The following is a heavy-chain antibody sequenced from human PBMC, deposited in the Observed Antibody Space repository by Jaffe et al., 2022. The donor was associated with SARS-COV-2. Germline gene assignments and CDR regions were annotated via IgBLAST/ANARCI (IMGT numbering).Heavy chain of an antibody. CDR3: AREVVRNSNDY. CDR2: IRHDGSDK. V-gene: IGHV3-7*01. J-gene: IGHJ4*02. D-gene: IGHD2-2*01. Sequence: EVQLVESGGGLVQPGGSLRLSCAASGFTFSNYWMSWVRQAPGKGLEWVANIRHDGSDKYYVDSVKGRFTISRDNAKNTLYLQMNSLRAEDTAVYYCAREVVRNSNDYWGQGTLVTVSS. CDR1: GFTFSNYW.